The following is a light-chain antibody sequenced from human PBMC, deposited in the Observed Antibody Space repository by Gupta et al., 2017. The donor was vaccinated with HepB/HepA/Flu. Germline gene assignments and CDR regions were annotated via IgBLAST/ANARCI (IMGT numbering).Light chain of an antibody. CDR3: QAWDSSLHVV. CDR1: KLGDKY. J-gene: IGLJ2*01. V-gene: IGLV3-1*01. Sequence: SYELTQPPSVSVSPGQTASITCSGDKLGDKYACWYQQKPGQSPVLVIYQDSKRPSGIPERFSGSNSGNTATLTISGTQAMDEADYYCQAWDSSLHVVFGGGTKL. CDR2: QDS.